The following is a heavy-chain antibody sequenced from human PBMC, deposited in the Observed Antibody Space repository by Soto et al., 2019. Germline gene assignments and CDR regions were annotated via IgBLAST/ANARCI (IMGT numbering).Heavy chain of an antibody. CDR2: MNPNSGNT. V-gene: IGHV1-8*01. J-gene: IGHJ4*02. D-gene: IGHD3-16*01. CDR1: GYTFTSYD. Sequence: ASVKVSCKASGYTFTSYDINWVRQATGQGLEWMGWMNPNSGNTGYAQKFQGRVTMTRNTSISTAYMELSSVTAADTAVYYCARDVARGGNFDYWGQGTLVTVSS. CDR3: ARDVARGGNFDY.